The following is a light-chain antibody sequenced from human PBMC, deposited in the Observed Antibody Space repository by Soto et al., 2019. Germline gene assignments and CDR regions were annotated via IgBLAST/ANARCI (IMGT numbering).Light chain of an antibody. CDR2: AAS. V-gene: IGKV1-39*01. CDR1: QSISSY. Sequence: DIQMTQSPSSLSASVGDRVTITCRASQSISSYLNWYQQKPGKAPKLLIYAASSLQSGVPSRFSGSGSGTDFTLTISSLLPEDFATYYCQQSYSTLALTFGGVTKVEIK. CDR3: QQSYSTLALT. J-gene: IGKJ4*01.